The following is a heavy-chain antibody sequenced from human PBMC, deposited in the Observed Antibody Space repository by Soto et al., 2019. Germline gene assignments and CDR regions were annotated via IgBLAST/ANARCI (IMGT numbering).Heavy chain of an antibody. CDR2: IYPGDSDT. CDR3: ARSSGWYFVDSGAFDI. CDR1: GYSFTSYW. J-gene: IGHJ3*02. Sequence: GESLKISCKGSGYSFTSYWIGWVRQMPGKGLEWMGIIYPGDSDTRYSPSFQGQVTISADKSISTAYLQWSSLKASDTAMYYCARSSGWYFVDSGAFDIWAQGTMVTVSS. V-gene: IGHV5-51*01. D-gene: IGHD6-13*01.